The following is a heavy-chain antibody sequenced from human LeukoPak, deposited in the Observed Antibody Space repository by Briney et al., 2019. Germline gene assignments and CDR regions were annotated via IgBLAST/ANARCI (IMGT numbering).Heavy chain of an antibody. D-gene: IGHD3-22*01. CDR3: ARTPNLPERVSGLLDY. V-gene: IGHV4-34*01. CDR1: GGSFSGYY. CDR2: INHSGST. Sequence: PSETLSLTCAVYGGSFSGYYWSWIRQPPGKGLEWIGEINHSGSTNYNPSLKSRVTISVDTSKNQFSLKLSSVAAADMAVYYCARTPNLPERVSGLLDYWGQGTLVTVSS. J-gene: IGHJ4*02.